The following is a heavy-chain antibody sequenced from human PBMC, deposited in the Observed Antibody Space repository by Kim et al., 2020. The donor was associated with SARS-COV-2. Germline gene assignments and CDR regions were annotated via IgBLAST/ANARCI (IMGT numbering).Heavy chain of an antibody. D-gene: IGHD6-25*01. J-gene: IGHJ4*02. CDR3: AKDKAARDFYYFDY. CDR1: GFTFSSYG. V-gene: IGHV3-33*06. Sequence: GGSLRLSCAASGFTFSSYGMHWVRQAPGKGLEWVAVIWYDGSNKYYADSVKGRFTISRDNSKNTLYLQMNSLRAEDTAVYYCAKDKAARDFYYFDYWGQGTLVTVSS. CDR2: IWYDGSNK.